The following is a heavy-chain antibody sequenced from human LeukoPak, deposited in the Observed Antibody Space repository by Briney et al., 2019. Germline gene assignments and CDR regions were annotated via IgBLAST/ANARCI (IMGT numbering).Heavy chain of an antibody. CDR1: GGSISSSNW. CDR3: ARDHLKTGTQYNWFDP. Sequence: SETLSLTCAVSGGSISSSNWWSWVRQPPGKGLEWIGEIYHSGSTNYNPSLKSRVTISVDKSKNQFSLKLSSVTAADTAVYYWARDHLKTGTQYNWFDPWGQGTLVTVFS. J-gene: IGHJ5*02. D-gene: IGHD1-7*01. V-gene: IGHV4-4*02. CDR2: IYHSGST.